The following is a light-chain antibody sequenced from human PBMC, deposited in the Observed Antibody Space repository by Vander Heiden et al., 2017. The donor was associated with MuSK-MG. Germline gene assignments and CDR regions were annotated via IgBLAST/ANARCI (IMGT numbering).Light chain of an antibody. Sequence: QSALTQPASVSRSHGQSIRISSTGISSNVGNYILVSWYQQSPRKAPRLVIYEDNTRPSGVSTRFSASNSGNTASLTISGLQPEDEADYFCCAYAGRSTFWMFGGGTKLTVL. J-gene: IGLJ3*02. V-gene: IGLV2-23*02. CDR3: CAYAGRSTFWM. CDR2: EDN. CDR1: SSNVGNYIL.